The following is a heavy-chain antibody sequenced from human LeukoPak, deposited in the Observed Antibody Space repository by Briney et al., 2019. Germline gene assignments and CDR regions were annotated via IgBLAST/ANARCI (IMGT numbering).Heavy chain of an antibody. V-gene: IGHV1-8*01. J-gene: IGHJ6*02. D-gene: IGHD6-19*01. Sequence: ASVKVSCKASGYTFTSYDINWVRQATGQGLEWMGWMNPNSGNTGYAQKFQGRVTMTRNTSISTAYMELSSLRSEDTAVYYCARGSPAVAGFYYYGMDVWGQGTTVTVSS. CDR1: GYTFTSYD. CDR3: ARGSPAVAGFYYYGMDV. CDR2: MNPNSGNT.